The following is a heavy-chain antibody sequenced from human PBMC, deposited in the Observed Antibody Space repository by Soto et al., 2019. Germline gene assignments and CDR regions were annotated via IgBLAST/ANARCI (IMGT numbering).Heavy chain of an antibody. CDR1: GYSFTSYW. CDR3: ARESNYYDRLLEPYYYYGMDV. CDR2: IYPGDSDT. D-gene: IGHD3-22*01. V-gene: IGHV5-51*01. J-gene: IGHJ6*02. Sequence: PGESLKISCKGSGYSFTSYWIGWVRQMPGKGLEWMGIIYPGDSDTRYSPSFQGQVTISADKSISTAYLQWSSLKASDTAMYYCARESNYYDRLLEPYYYYGMDVWGQGTTVTVSS.